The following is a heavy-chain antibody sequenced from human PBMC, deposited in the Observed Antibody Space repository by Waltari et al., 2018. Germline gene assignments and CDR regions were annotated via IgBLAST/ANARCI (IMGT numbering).Heavy chain of an antibody. CDR2: IYHSGST. V-gene: IGHV4-38-2*01. CDR3: AKIADYYDMDY. CDR1: GYSISSGYY. Sequence: QVQLQESGPGLVKPSETLSLTCAVSGYSISSGYYWGWIRQPPGKGLEWIGSIYHSGSTYYNPPLKSRVTISVDTSKNQFSLKLSSVTAADTAVYYCAKIADYYDMDYWGQGTLVTVSS. D-gene: IGHD3-22*01. J-gene: IGHJ4*02.